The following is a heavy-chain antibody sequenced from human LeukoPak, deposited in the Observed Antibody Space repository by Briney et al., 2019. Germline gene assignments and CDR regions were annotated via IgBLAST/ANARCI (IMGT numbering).Heavy chain of an antibody. D-gene: IGHD2-15*01. CDR3: ARVGSKIYCSGGSCYSRGRQKNFDY. J-gene: IGHJ4*02. CDR1: GFTFSSYA. V-gene: IGHV3-64*01. CDR2: ISSNGGST. Sequence: PGGSLRLSCAASGFTFSSYAMHWVRQAPGKGLEYVSAISSNGGSTYYANSVKGRFTISRDNSKNTLYLQMGSLRADDTAVYYCARVGSKIYCSGGSCYSRGRQKNFDYWGQGTLVTVSS.